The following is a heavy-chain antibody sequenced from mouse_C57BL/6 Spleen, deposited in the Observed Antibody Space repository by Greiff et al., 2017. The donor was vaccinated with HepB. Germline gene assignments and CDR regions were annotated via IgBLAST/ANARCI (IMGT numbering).Heavy chain of an antibody. CDR3: ARLAKSSYVGYAMDY. CDR2: INPNNGGT. CDR1: GYTFTDYN. D-gene: IGHD1-1*01. Sequence: EVQLQQSGPELVKPGASVKIPCKASGYTFTDYNMDWVKQSHGKSLEWIGDINPNNGGTIYNQKFKGKATLTVDKSSSTAYMELRSLTSEDTAVYYCARLAKSSYVGYAMDYWGQGTSVTVSS. V-gene: IGHV1-18*01. J-gene: IGHJ4*01.